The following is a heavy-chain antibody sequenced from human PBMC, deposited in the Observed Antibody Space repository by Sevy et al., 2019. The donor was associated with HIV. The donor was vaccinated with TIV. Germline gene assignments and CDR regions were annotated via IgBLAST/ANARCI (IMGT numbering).Heavy chain of an antibody. D-gene: IGHD1-26*01. CDR2: FDPEDGET. CDR1: GYTLTELS. V-gene: IGHV1-24*01. J-gene: IGHJ2*01. CDR3: ATWVGASWWYFDL. Sequence: ASVKVSCKVSGYTLTELSMHWVRQAPGNGLEWMGGFDPEDGETIYAQKFQGRVTMTEDTSTDTAYMELSSLRSEDTAVYYCATWVGASWWYFDLWGRGTLVTVSS.